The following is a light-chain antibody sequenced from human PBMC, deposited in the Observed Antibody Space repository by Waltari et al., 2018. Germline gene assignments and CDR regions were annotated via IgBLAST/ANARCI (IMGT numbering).Light chain of an antibody. CDR1: ISAIGGSEY. V-gene: IGLV2-14*01. CDR2: EVT. CDR3: SSYTTSTTLYV. Sequence: QSALTQPASVSGSPGQSITISCTVSISAIGGSEYVSCYQQHPGKAPKLIIFEVTNRPSGVSNRFSGSKSAITASLTISGLQAEDEAVYYCSSYTTSTTLYVFGSGTKVTVL. J-gene: IGLJ1*01.